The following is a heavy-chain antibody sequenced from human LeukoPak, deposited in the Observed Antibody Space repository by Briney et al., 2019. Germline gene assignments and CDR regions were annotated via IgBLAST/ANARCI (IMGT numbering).Heavy chain of an antibody. D-gene: IGHD2-2*01. CDR3: AVGDIVVVPAAMAWFDP. V-gene: IGHV1-69*05. Sequence: SVKVSCKASGGTFSSYAISWVRQAPGQGLEWMGGIIPIFGTANYAQKFQGRVTITTDESTSPAYLELSSLRSEDTAVYYCAVGDIVVVPAAMAWFDPWGQGTLVTVSS. CDR2: IIPIFGTA. CDR1: GGTFSSYA. J-gene: IGHJ5*02.